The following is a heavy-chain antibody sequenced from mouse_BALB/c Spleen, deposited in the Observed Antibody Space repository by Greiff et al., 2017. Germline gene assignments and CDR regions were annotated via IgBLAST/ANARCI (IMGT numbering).Heavy chain of an antibody. J-gene: IGHJ2*01. V-gene: IGHV1-87*01. CDR3: ARGDYYGSLDY. D-gene: IGHD1-1*01. CDR2: IYPGDGDT. CDR1: GYTFTSYW. Sequence: QVQLQQSGAELARPGASVKLSCKASGYTFTSYWMQWVKQRPGQGLEWIGAIYPGDGDTRYTQKFKGKATLTADKSSSTAYMQLSSLASEDSAVYYCARGDYYGSLDYWGQGTTLTVSS.